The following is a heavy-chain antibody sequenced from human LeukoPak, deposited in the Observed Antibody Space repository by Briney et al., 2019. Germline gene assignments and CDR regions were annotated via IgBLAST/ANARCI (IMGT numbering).Heavy chain of an antibody. CDR2: VNSDGTGT. V-gene: IGHV3-74*01. J-gene: IGHJ6*03. CDR3: IRTLIVATSPYMDV. Sequence: SGGSLRLSCAASGFTFSSYWMHWVRQAPGKGLVWVSRVNSDGTGTTYADSVEGRFTISRDNAKNTLVLKMNSLRAEATAIYYCIRTLIVATSPYMDVWGKGTTVTVSS. D-gene: IGHD5-12*01. CDR1: GFTFSSYW.